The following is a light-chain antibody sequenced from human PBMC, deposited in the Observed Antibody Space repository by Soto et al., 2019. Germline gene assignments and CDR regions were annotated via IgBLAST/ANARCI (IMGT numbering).Light chain of an antibody. V-gene: IGKV3D-15*01. CDR2: GIS. CDR1: QSVNSN. J-gene: IGKJ5*01. Sequence: EIVMTQSAATLSVSPGERATLSCRASQSVNSNYLAWYQQKPGQAPRLLIYGISKRATDIPDRFSGSGPGTEFTLTISSLQPEDFATYYCQQHGQWPITFGQGTRLEI. CDR3: QQHGQWPIT.